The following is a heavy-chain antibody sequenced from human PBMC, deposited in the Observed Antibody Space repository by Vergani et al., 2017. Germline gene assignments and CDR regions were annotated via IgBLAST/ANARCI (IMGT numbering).Heavy chain of an antibody. V-gene: IGHV4-31*03. J-gene: IGHJ6*02. D-gene: IGHD3-10*01. CDR2: IYYSGST. Sequence: QLQLQESGPGLVKPSETLSLTCTVSGGSISSGGYYWSWIRQHPGKGLEWIGYIYYSGSTYYNPSLKSRVTISVDTSKNQFSLKLSSVTAADTAVYYCAREGGYGSGSYGYGMDVWGQGTTVTVSS. CDR1: GGSISSGGYY. CDR3: AREGGYGSGSYGYGMDV.